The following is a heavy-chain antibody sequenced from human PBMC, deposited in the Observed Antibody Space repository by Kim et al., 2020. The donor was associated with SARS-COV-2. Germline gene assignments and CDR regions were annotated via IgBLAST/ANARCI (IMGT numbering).Heavy chain of an antibody. CDR3: ARGNWFDP. Sequence: ASVKVSCKASGYTFTSYAMHWVRQAPGQRLEWMGWINAGNGNTKYLQKFQGRVTITRDTSASTAYMELSSLRSEDTAVYYCARGNWFDPWGQGTLVTVSS. CDR1: GYTFTSYA. V-gene: IGHV1-3*01. CDR2: INAGNGNT. J-gene: IGHJ5*02.